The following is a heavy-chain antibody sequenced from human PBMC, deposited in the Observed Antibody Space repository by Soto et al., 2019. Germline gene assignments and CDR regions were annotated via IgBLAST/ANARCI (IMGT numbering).Heavy chain of an antibody. Sequence: SETLSLTCTVSGGSISSYYWSWIRQPPGKGLEWIGYIYYSGSTNYNPSLKSRVTISVDTSKNQFSLKLSSVTAADTAVYYCASTWAPAANPGNYYYYYMDVWGKGTTVTVSS. CDR2: IYYSGST. V-gene: IGHV4-59*08. CDR3: ASTWAPAANPGNYYYYYMDV. CDR1: GGSISSYY. D-gene: IGHD2-2*01. J-gene: IGHJ6*03.